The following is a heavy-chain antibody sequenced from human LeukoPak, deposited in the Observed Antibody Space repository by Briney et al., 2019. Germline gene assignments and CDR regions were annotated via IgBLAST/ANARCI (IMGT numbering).Heavy chain of an antibody. CDR2: ISYDGSNK. J-gene: IGHJ3*02. CDR3: AREGGSLGAFDI. D-gene: IGHD3-16*01. V-gene: IGHV3-30*04. Sequence: GRSLRLSCAASGFTFSSYAMHWVRQAPGKGLVWVAVISYDGSNKYYADSVKGRFTISRDNSKNTLYLQMTSLRAEDTAVYYCAREGGSLGAFDIWGQGTMVTVSS. CDR1: GFTFSSYA.